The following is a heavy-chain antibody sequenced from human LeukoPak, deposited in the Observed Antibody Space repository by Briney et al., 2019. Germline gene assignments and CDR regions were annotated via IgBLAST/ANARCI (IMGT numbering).Heavy chain of an antibody. CDR2: IYSGGST. V-gene: IGHV3-53*01. CDR1: GFTVSSDY. J-gene: IGHJ6*02. CDR3: ARDRGVAGSNYYYGMDV. D-gene: IGHD6-19*01. Sequence: GGSLRLSCAASGFTVSSDYMSWVGQGPGKGLEWVSVIYSGGSTYYADSVKGRFTISRDNSKNTLYLQMNSLRAEDTAVYYCARDRGVAGSNYYYGMDVWGQGTTVTVSS.